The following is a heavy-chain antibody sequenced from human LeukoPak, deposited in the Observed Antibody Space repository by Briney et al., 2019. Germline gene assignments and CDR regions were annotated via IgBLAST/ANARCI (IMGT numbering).Heavy chain of an antibody. CDR3: AHAVQFYGNYTFFDY. D-gene: IGHD4-11*01. V-gene: IGHV1-69*13. CDR2: NIPIVGTS. CDR1: GGTFNRPA. J-gene: IGHJ4*02. Sequence: SVTVPCKASGGTFNRPANSRVRQAPGQGLEWTGGNIPIVGTSNYAQTFQGRVSITADESTSTASMELSSLRSEDTAVYYCAHAVQFYGNYTFFDYWGQGRLVTVSS.